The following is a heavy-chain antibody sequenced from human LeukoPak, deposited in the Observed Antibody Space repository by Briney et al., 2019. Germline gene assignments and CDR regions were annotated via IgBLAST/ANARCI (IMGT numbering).Heavy chain of an antibody. CDR1: GYSFSTYW. Sequence: GESLKISCKGSGYSFSTYWIAWVRQMPGKGLEWMGIIYPGDSDTRYSPSFQGQVTMSGDKSISTAYPQWSSLKASDTAMYYCARLGPAPGHFYYSNMDVWGKGTTVTVSS. D-gene: IGHD1-1*01. CDR2: IYPGDSDT. CDR3: ARLGPAPGHFYYSNMDV. J-gene: IGHJ6*03. V-gene: IGHV5-51*01.